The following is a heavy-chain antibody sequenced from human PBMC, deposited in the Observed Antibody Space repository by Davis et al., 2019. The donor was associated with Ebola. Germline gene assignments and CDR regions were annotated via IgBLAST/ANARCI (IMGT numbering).Heavy chain of an antibody. Sequence: PSETLSLTCTVSGGSISSGDYYWSWIRQPPGKGLEWIGYIYYSGSTYYNPSLKSRVTISVDTSKNQFSLKLSSVTAADTAVYYCARQPSNWIPFDYWGQGTLVTVSS. D-gene: IGHD1-1*01. J-gene: IGHJ4*02. CDR2: IYYSGST. V-gene: IGHV4-30-4*01. CDR3: ARQPSNWIPFDY. CDR1: GGSISSGDYY.